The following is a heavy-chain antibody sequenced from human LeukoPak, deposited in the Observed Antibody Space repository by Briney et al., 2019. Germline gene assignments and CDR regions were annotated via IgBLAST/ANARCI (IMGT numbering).Heavy chain of an antibody. Sequence: ASVTVSCTASGYTFTSYYMHWVRQAPGQGLEWMGIINPSGGSTGYAQKFQGRVTMTRDTSTSTVYMELSSLRSEDTAVYYCARARNRHPYYYDSSGPRYYFDYWGQGTLVTVSS. V-gene: IGHV1-46*01. CDR1: GYTFTSYY. J-gene: IGHJ4*02. D-gene: IGHD3-22*01. CDR3: ARARNRHPYYYDSSGPRYYFDY. CDR2: INPSGGST.